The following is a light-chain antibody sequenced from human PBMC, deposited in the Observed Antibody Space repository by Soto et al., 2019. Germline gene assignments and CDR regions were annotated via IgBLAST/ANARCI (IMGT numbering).Light chain of an antibody. J-gene: IGLJ1*01. CDR2: SDD. CDR3: AAWYDRLSGYV. Sequence: SVLTQPPSASGTPGQGVTLSCSGSISNIGSKTVKWYQQFPGTAPQLLIYSDDQRPSGVPDRFSGSKSGTSASLAISGLQAADVLDDDCAAWYDRLSGYVFGPGTKVTVL. CDR1: ISNIGSKT. V-gene: IGLV1-44*01.